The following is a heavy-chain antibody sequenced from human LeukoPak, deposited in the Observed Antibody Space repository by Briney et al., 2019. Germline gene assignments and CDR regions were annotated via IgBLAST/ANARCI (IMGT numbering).Heavy chain of an antibody. V-gene: IGHV3-21*01. D-gene: IGHD3-9*01. CDR1: GFTFSSYS. Sequence: KPGESLRLSCAASGFTFSSYSMSWVRQAPGKGLEWISSFTTTSIYMYYADSVKGRFTISRDNAKNSLYLQMNSLRAEDTAVYYCARSILTGYIGEGFDKWGQGTLVTVSS. J-gene: IGHJ4*02. CDR2: FTTTSIYM. CDR3: ARSILTGYIGEGFDK.